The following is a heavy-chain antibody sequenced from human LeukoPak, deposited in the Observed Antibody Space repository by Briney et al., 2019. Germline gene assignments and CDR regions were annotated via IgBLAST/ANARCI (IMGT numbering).Heavy chain of an antibody. CDR1: GGSISSSSYY. J-gene: IGHJ4*02. D-gene: IGHD2-15*01. Sequence: SETLSLTCTVSGGSISSSSYYWGWIRQPPGKGLEWIGSIYYSGSTYYNPSLKSRVTISVDRSKNQFSLKLSSVTAADTAVYYCARSSVVADSYFDYWGQGTLVTVSS. CDR2: IYYSGST. V-gene: IGHV4-39*07. CDR3: ARSSVVADSYFDY.